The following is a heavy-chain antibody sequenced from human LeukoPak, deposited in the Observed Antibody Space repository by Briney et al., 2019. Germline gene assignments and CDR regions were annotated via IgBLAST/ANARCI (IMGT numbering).Heavy chain of an antibody. CDR1: GFTFSSYA. Sequence: PGGSLRLSCAAAGFTFSSYAMTWVRQAPGNGLDWVSAISDSGNTYHADSVKGRFTISRDSSKNTLFLQMNRLRPEDAAVYYCAKAPVTTCRGAYCYPFDYWGQGTLVTVSS. J-gene: IGHJ4*02. CDR2: ISDSGNT. V-gene: IGHV3-23*01. D-gene: IGHD2-21*01. CDR3: AKAPVTTCRGAYCYPFDY.